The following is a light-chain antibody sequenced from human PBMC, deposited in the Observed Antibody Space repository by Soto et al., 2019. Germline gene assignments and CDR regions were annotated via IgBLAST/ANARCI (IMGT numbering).Light chain of an antibody. Sequence: EIVMTQSPATLSLSPGERATLSCRASQSITSGYLSWYQQKPGQAPRLLIYGASTRATGIPARFSGSGSGTDFTLSISSLQPEDFAVYYCQQDYNSLTFGGGTKVEIK. CDR2: GAS. CDR1: QSITSGY. J-gene: IGKJ4*01. V-gene: IGKV3D-7*01. CDR3: QQDYNSLT.